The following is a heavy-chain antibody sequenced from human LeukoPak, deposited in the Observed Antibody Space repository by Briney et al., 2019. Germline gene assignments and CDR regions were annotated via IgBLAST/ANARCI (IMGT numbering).Heavy chain of an antibody. D-gene: IGHD6-13*01. CDR1: GFTFSTYW. J-gene: IGHJ4*02. CDR3: ARDSAGNDY. Sequence: PGGSLRLSCAASGFTFSTYWMSWVRQAPGKGLEWVANIKKDGSEKYYVDSVKGRFTISRDNAKNSLYLQMNSLRAEDTAMYYCARDSAGNDYWGQGTLVTVSS. CDR2: IKKDGSEK. V-gene: IGHV3-7*01.